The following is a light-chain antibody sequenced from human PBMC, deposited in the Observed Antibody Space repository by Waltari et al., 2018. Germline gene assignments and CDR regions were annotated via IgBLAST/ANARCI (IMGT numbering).Light chain of an antibody. V-gene: IGLV2-11*01. CDR2: DVT. CDR1: TSDVGGYNY. CDR3: CSFAGTYTWV. J-gene: IGLJ3*02. Sequence: SALTQPRSVSGSPGQSVTISCTGTTSDVGGYNYVSWYQHHPGKAPKLMIFDVTQRPSGVPDRFSGSKSANTASLTISGLQADDEADYYCCSFAGTYTWVFGGGTKVTVL.